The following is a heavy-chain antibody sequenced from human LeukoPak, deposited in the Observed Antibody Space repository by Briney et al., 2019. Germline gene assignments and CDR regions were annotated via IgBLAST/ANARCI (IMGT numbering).Heavy chain of an antibody. Sequence: GGSLRLSCAASGFTFDDYAMHWVRQAPGKGLEWVSGISWNSGSIGYADSVKGRFTISRDNAKNSLYLQMNSLRAEDTALYYCAKVLGATLRDAFDIWGQGTMVTVSS. CDR1: GFTFDDYA. J-gene: IGHJ3*02. CDR2: ISWNSGSI. CDR3: AKVLGATLRDAFDI. D-gene: IGHD1-26*01. V-gene: IGHV3-9*01.